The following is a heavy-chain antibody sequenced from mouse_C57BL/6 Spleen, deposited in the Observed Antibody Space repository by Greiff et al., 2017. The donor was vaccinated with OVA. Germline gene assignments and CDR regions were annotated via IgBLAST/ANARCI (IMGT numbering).Heavy chain of an antibody. V-gene: IGHV1-85*01. CDR2: IYPRDGST. CDR1: GYTFTSYD. D-gene: IGHD4-1*01. CDR3: ARTGTGYYFDY. J-gene: IGHJ2*01. Sequence: QVHVKQSGPELVKPGASVKLSCKASGYTFTSYDINWVKQRPGQGLEWIGWIYPRDGSTKYNEKFKGKATLTVDTSSSTAYMELHSLTSEDSAVYFCARTGTGYYFDYWGQGTTLTVSS.